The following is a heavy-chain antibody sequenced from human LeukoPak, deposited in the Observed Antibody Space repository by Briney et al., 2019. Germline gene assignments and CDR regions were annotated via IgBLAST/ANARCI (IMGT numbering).Heavy chain of an antibody. CDR3: ARDQRNGYNYGAFDI. Sequence: GGSLRLSCAASGFTFSSYAMHWVRQAPGKGLEWVSVISYDGSNKYYADSVKGRFTISRDNSKNTLYLQMNSLRAEDTAVYYCARDQRNGYNYGAFDIWGQGTMVTVSS. CDR1: GFTFSSYA. J-gene: IGHJ3*02. D-gene: IGHD5-24*01. V-gene: IGHV3-30-3*01. CDR2: ISYDGSNK.